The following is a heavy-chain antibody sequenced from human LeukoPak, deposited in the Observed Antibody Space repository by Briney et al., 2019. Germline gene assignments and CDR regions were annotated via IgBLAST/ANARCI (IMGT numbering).Heavy chain of an antibody. J-gene: IGHJ4*02. CDR3: ARAGDIVVVPAATQFDY. CDR2: ISAYNGNT. V-gene: IGHV1-18*04. Sequence: ASVTVSCTASGYTFTSYGISWVRQAPGQGLEWMGWISAYNGNTNYAQKLQGRVTMTTDTSTSTAYMELRSLRSDDTAVYYCARAGDIVVVPAATQFDYWGQGTLVTVSS. CDR1: GYTFTSYG. D-gene: IGHD2-2*01.